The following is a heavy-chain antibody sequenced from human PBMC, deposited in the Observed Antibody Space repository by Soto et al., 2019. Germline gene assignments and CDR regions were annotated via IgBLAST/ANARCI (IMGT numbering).Heavy chain of an antibody. D-gene: IGHD5-12*01. CDR1: GGSVSSGIFY. CDR2: FYDSGST. J-gene: IGHJ6*02. Sequence: KASETLSLTCTVSGGSVSSGIFYWSWIRRPPGKGLEWIGYFYDSGSTNYNPSLRSRVTMSVETSKNQFSLKLSSVTAADTAVYYCAASAPPATNYYYAMDVWGQGTTVTVYS. V-gene: IGHV4-61*01. CDR3: AASAPPATNYYYAMDV.